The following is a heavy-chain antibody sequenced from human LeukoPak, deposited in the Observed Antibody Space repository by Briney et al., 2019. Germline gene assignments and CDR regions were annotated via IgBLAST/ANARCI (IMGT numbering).Heavy chain of an antibody. CDR1: GFTFSSYE. CDR2: ISSSGSTI. V-gene: IGHV3-48*03. J-gene: IGHJ4*02. Sequence: GGSLRLSCAASGFTFSSYEMNWVRQAPGKGLEWVSYISSSGSTIYYADSVKGRFTISRDNAKNSLYLQMNSLRAEDTAVYYCASGLGYSSSWYPWFDYWGQGTLVTVSS. D-gene: IGHD6-13*01. CDR3: ASGLGYSSSWYPWFDY.